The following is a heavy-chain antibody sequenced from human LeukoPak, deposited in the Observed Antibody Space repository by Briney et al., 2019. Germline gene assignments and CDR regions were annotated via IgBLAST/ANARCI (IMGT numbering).Heavy chain of an antibody. V-gene: IGHV4-59*01. D-gene: IGHD2-21*02. CDR3: ARLVVTATSDAFDI. J-gene: IGHJ3*02. Sequence: TASETLSLTCTVSGGSISSYYWSWIRQPPGKGLEWIGYIYYSGGTNYNPSLKSRVTISVDASKNQFSLKLSSVTAADTAVYYCARLVVTATSDAFDIWGQGTMVTVSS. CDR2: IYYSGGT. CDR1: GGSISSYY.